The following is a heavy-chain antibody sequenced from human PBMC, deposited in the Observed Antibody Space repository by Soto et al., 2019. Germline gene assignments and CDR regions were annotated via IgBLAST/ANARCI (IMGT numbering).Heavy chain of an antibody. CDR3: AREVEYYYYYGMDV. J-gene: IGHJ6*02. CDR1: GGTFSSYA. V-gene: IGHV1-69*12. Sequence: QVQLVQSGAEVKKPGSSAKVSCKASGGTFSSYAISWVRQAPGQGLEWMGGIIPIFGTANYAQKFQGRVTITADESTSTAYMELSSLRSEDTAVYYCAREVEYYYYYGMDVWGQGTTVTVSS. CDR2: IIPIFGTA.